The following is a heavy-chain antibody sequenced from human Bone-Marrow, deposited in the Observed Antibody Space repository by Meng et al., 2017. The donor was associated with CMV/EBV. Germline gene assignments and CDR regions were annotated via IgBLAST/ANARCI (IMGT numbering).Heavy chain of an antibody. V-gene: IGHV3-49*04. CDR1: GFTFSGYW. CDR3: TRDGGLHHYYFDN. J-gene: IGHJ4*02. CDR2: IRGKAYGGTT. Sequence: GESLKISCAASGFTFSGYWMSWVRQAPGKGLEWVSLIRGKAYGGTTEYAASVKGRFTISRDDSNSIAYLQMNSLQTEDTAIYYCTRDGGLHHYYFDNWGQGTLVTVSS. D-gene: IGHD2-15*01.